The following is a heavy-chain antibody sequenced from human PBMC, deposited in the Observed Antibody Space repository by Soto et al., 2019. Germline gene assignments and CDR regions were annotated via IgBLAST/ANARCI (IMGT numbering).Heavy chain of an antibody. Sequence: ESGPTLVNPTQTLTLTCAFSGFSLSSTGMCVSWIRQPPGRALEWLALIDWDGDKYYSSSLKTRLTISEDTSINQVVLTMANIDAADTATYYCARVVAAGAHYYYGMDVWGPGSTVTVSS. V-gene: IGHV2-70*01. CDR1: GFSLSSTGMC. D-gene: IGHD6-25*01. CDR2: IDWDGDK. J-gene: IGHJ6*02. CDR3: ARVVAAGAHYYYGMDV.